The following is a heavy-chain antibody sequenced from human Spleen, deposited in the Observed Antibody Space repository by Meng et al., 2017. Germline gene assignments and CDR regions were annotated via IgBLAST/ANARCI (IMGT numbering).Heavy chain of an antibody. Sequence: QPQESGPGLVSSSETLSLTCTVSGASVSSGPSFWSWIRQPPGKGLEWIAYFYYSGTTNYNPSLRSRVTVSVDTSKNQFYLKLTSVTVADTAVYYCARTSYDETGFYSPSVDFWGQGALVTVSS. CDR2: FYYSGTT. V-gene: IGHV4-61*01. D-gene: IGHD3-22*01. J-gene: IGHJ4*02. CDR1: GASVSSGPSF. CDR3: ARTSYDETGFYSPSVDF.